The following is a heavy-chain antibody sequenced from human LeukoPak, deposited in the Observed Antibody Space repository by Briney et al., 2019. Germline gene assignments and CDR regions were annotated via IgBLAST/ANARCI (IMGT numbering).Heavy chain of an antibody. CDR1: GFTFSSYG. CDR3: ARYYYDSSGYLDY. V-gene: IGHV3-30*02. Sequence: GGSLRLSCAASGFTFSSYGMHWVRQAPGKGLEWVAFIRYDGSNKYYADSVKGRFTISRDNSKNTLYLQMNSLRADDTAVYYCARYYYDSSGYLDYWGQGTLVTVSS. D-gene: IGHD3-22*01. J-gene: IGHJ4*02. CDR2: IRYDGSNK.